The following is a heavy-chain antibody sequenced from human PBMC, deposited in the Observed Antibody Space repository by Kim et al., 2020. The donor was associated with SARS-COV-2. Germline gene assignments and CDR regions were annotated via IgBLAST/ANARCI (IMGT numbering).Heavy chain of an antibody. CDR1: GGSISTYY. J-gene: IGHJ3*02. CDR2: VYYSGST. V-gene: IGHV4-59*01. D-gene: IGHD3-22*01. Sequence: SETLSLTCTVSGGSISTYYWSWIRQPPGKGLEWIGYVYYSGSTNYNPTLKSRLSLSIDTFKNQFSLKLRSVTTADTAVYYCARETYYSDNSGRYEDAFD. CDR3: ARETYYSDNSGRYEDAFD.